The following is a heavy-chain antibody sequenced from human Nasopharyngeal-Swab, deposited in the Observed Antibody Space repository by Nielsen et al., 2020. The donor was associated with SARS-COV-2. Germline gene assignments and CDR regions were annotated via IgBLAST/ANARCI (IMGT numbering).Heavy chain of an antibody. CDR2: IKQDGSEK. V-gene: IGHV3-7*01. CDR3: ARDTGGPPNYFDP. D-gene: IGHD1-7*01. CDR1: GFTFSSYW. Sequence: GGSLRLSCAASGFTFSSYWMSWVRQAPGKGLEWVANIKQDGSEKYYVDSVKGRFTISRDNAKNSLYLQMNFLRVEDTAMYYCARDTGGPPNYFDPWGQGTLVTVSS. J-gene: IGHJ5*02.